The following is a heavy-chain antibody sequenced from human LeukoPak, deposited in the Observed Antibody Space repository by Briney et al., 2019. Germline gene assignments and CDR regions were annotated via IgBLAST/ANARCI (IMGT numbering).Heavy chain of an antibody. CDR3: ARRAGDYSHPYDY. CDR1: GFTVSSNS. CDR2: IYTTGNT. J-gene: IGHJ4*02. Sequence: PGGSLRLSCTVSGFTVSSNSMSWVRQAPGKGLEWVSFIYTTGNTHNSDSVKGRFTISRDSSKNTLYLQTNSLRAEDTAVYYCARRAGDYSHPYDYWGQGTLVTVSS. D-gene: IGHD3-22*01. V-gene: IGHV3-53*01.